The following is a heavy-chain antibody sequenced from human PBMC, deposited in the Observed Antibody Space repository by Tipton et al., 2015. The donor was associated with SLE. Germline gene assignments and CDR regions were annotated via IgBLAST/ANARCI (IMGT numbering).Heavy chain of an antibody. CDR2: IYYSGST. V-gene: IGHV4-61*05. CDR1: GGSISDSSHY. D-gene: IGHD2-15*01. CDR3: ARAEGSWDAFDI. J-gene: IGHJ3*02. Sequence: TLSLTCTVSGGSISDSSHYWVWIRQPPGRGLEWIGCIYYSGSTNYNPSLKSRVTISVDTSKNQFSLKLSSVTAADTAVYYCARAEGSWDAFDIWDQGTMVTVSS.